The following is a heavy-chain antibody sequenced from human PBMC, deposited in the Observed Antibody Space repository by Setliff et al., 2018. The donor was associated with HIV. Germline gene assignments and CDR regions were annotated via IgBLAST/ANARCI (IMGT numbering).Heavy chain of an antibody. CDR2: ISSKRTSI. Sequence: GESLKISCETSGLTFGDFCMNWVRQAPGKGLEWISYISSKRTSIYYADSVKGRFTISRDNDRNSLYLQMNGLGAEDTAVYYCARGPTTVTNYYYYYMDVWGKGTTVTVSS. D-gene: IGHD4-17*01. V-gene: IGHV3-48*01. CDR1: GLTFGDFC. CDR3: ARGPTTVTNYYYYYMDV. J-gene: IGHJ6*03.